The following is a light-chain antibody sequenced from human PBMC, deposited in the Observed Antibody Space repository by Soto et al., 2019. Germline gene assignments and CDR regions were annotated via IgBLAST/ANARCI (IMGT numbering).Light chain of an antibody. CDR1: QSVSSN. CDR3: QHYNNWIFT. J-gene: IGKJ3*01. Sequence: EIGMTQSPATLSVSPGERATLSCRASQSVSSNLAWYQQNPGQAPRLLIYGASTRATGIPARFSGSGSGTEFTLTISSLQSEDFAVYYCQHYNNWIFTFGPGTKVDIK. CDR2: GAS. V-gene: IGKV3-15*01.